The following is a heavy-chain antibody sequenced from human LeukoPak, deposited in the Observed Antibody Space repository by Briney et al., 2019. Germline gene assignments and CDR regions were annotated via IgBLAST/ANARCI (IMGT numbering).Heavy chain of an antibody. CDR2: VSHDGSAK. V-gene: IGHV3-30*18. J-gene: IGHJ4*02. Sequence: GGSLRLSCAASVFSLRNHGMNWVRQAPGKGLEWVAVVSHDGSAKFYADSVKGRFTISRDNPNNILYLQMNSLRPEDTAVYYCTKELGASGSSHMCYFDYWGQGILVTVS. CDR3: TKELGASGSSHMCYFDY. CDR1: VFSLRNHG. D-gene: IGHD3-10*01.